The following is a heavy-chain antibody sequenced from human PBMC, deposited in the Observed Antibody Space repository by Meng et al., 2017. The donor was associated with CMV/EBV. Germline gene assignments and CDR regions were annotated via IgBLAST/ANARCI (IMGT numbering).Heavy chain of an antibody. CDR2: IYYSGST. J-gene: IGHJ5*02. V-gene: IGHV4-31*03. CDR1: GGSISSGGYY. D-gene: IGHD2-15*01. Sequence: SETLSLTCTVSGGSISSGGYYWSWIRQHPGKGLEWIGNIYYSGSTYYNPSLKSRVTISVDTSKNQFSLKLSSVTAADTAVYYCARLSGGNWFDPWGQGTLVTVSS. CDR3: ARLSGGNWFDP.